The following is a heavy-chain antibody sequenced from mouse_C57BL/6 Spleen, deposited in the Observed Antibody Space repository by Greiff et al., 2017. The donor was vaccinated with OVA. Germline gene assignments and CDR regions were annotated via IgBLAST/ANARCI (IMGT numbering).Heavy chain of an antibody. CDR1: GFTFSNYW. V-gene: IGHV6-3*01. CDR2: IRLKSDNYAT. J-gene: IGHJ3*01. Sequence: EVHLVESGGGLVQPGGSMKLSCVASGFTFSNYWMNWVRQSPEKGLEWVAQIRLKSDNYATPYAESVKGRFTISSDDSKSSVYLQMNNLRAEDTGIYYCTGDSDCDVTYWGQGTLVTVSA. CDR3: TGDSDCDVTY. D-gene: IGHD2-13*01.